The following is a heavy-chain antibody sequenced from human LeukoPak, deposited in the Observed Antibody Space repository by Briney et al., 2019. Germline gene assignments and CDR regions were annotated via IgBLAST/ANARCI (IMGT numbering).Heavy chain of an antibody. D-gene: IGHD3-16*01. CDR2: IKQDGSET. CDR3: ARDWAWGGFDH. Sequence: GGSLRLSCAASGFTLSSHWMGWVRQAPGKGLEWVANIKQDGSETYYVGSVKGRFTISRDNAKNSLYLQMSSLRAEDTAVYYCARDWAWGGFDHWGQGALVTVSS. J-gene: IGHJ4*02. CDR1: GFTLSSHW. V-gene: IGHV3-7*01.